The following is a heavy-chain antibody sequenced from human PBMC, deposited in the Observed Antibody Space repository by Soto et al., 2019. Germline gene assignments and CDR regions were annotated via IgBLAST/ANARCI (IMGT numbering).Heavy chain of an antibody. CDR1: GFTFSSYG. D-gene: IGHD3-22*01. CDR3: AKTTYYASSGYALSY. V-gene: IGHV3-30*18. Sequence: GGSLRLSCAASGFTFSSYGMHWVRQAPGRGLEWVAVISYDGSNKYYADSVKGRFTISRDNSKNTLYLQMNSLRAEDTAVYYCAKTTYYASSGYALSYWGQGTLVTVSS. CDR2: ISYDGSNK. J-gene: IGHJ4*02.